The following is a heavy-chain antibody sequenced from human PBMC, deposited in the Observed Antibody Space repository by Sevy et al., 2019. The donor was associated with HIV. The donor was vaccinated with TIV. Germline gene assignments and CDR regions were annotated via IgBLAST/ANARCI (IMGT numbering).Heavy chain of an antibody. V-gene: IGHV3-49*03. J-gene: IGHJ2*01. D-gene: IGHD3-10*01. CDR1: GFTFGDYA. CDR2: IRSKAYGGTT. CDR3: TRGGYYGSGSYATRHWYFDL. Sequence: GGSLRLSCTASGFTFGDYAMSWFRQAPGKGLEWVGFIRSKAYGGTTEYAAFVKGRFTISRDDSKSIDDLQMNSLKTEDTAVYYCTRGGYYGSGSYATRHWYFDLWGRGTLVTVSS.